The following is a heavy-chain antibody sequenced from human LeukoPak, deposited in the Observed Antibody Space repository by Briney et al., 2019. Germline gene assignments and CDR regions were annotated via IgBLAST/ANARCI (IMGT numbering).Heavy chain of an antibody. J-gene: IGHJ4*02. D-gene: IGHD6-13*01. CDR3: ARDPRIAAAGGFDY. Sequence: ASVKVSCKASGYTFTGYYMHWVRQAPGQGLEWMGWINPNSGGTNYAQKFQGRVTMTRDTSISTAYMELSRLRSDDTAVYYCARDPRIAAAGGFDYWGQGTLVTVFS. CDR1: GYTFTGYY. CDR2: INPNSGGT. V-gene: IGHV1-2*02.